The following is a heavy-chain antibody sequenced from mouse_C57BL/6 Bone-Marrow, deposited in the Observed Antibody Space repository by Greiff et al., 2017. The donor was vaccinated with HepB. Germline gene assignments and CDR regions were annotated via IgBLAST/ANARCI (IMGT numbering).Heavy chain of an antibody. CDR2: IWSDGST. Sequence: VQLQESGPGLVAPSQSLSITCTVSGFSLTSYGVHWVRQPPGKGLEWLVVIWSDGSTTYNSALKSRLSISKDNSKSQVFLKMNSLQTDDTAMYYCARQGRYYYGSSPMYFDVWGTGTTVTVSS. CDR1: GFSLTSYG. D-gene: IGHD1-1*01. V-gene: IGHV2-6-1*01. CDR3: ARQGRYYYGSSPMYFDV. J-gene: IGHJ1*03.